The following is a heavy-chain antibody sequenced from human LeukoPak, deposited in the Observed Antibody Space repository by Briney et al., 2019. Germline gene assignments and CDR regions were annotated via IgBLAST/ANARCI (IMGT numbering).Heavy chain of an antibody. V-gene: IGHV3-23*01. CDR2: IVGSGGSS. CDR1: GFTFSSYA. J-gene: IGHJ3*01. Sequence: GGSLRLSCAASGFTFSSYAMSWVRQAPGRGLEWVSVIVGSGGSSYYADSVKGRFTISRDNSKNTVYLQMNSLRAEDTAVYYCAKDRSSSSWYRDDAFDVWGQGTMVSVSS. CDR3: AKDRSSSSWYRDDAFDV. D-gene: IGHD6-13*01.